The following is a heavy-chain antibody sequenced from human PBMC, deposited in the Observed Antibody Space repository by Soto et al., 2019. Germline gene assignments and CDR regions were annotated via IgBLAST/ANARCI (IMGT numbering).Heavy chain of an antibody. D-gene: IGHD5-12*01. V-gene: IGHV5-51*01. CDR1: GYSFGAFC. Sequence: DVQLVQSGAEVKKPGESLRISCKGSGYSFGAFCIAWVRQMPGKGLEWMGIIFPGDSDTRYSPSFQGQVTSSVDKSIDTAYLQWCSLKASDTAMYYSARHSGPVPSIVKNDYWGQGTLVTVSS. CDR2: IFPGDSDT. CDR3: ARHSGPVPSIVKNDY. J-gene: IGHJ4*02.